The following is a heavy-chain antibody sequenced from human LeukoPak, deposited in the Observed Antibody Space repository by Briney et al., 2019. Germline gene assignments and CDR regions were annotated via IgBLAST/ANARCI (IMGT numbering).Heavy chain of an antibody. Sequence: ASVKVSCKASGYTFISYGINWVRQAPGQGLEWMGWISPYNGNTNYPQKFQGRVTMTTDTSTSTTSMELKSLGSDDTAVYYCTKEASEGSRFSHGYFHEWGQGTLVTVSS. CDR2: ISPYNGNT. CDR1: GYTFISYG. CDR3: TKEASEGSRFSHGYFHE. V-gene: IGHV1-18*01. D-gene: IGHD5-18*01. J-gene: IGHJ4*02.